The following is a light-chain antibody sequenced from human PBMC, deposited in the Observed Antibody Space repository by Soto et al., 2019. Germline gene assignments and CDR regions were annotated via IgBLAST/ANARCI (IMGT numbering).Light chain of an antibody. CDR2: AAS. V-gene: IGKV3-15*01. CDR1: QSVSSN. CDR3: QHYNNWPPWT. J-gene: IGKJ1*01. Sequence: EIVMTQSPATLSVSPGEGATLSCRASQSVSSNLAWYQQKPGQAPSLLIYAASTRTTGIPAKFSGSGSGTEFTLTISSLQSEDFAVYYCQHYNNWPPWTFGQGTKVEIK.